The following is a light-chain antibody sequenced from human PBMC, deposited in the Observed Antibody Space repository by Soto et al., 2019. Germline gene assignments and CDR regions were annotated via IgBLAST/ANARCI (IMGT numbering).Light chain of an antibody. CDR1: SSDVGGYNY. V-gene: IGLV2-14*01. CDR3: SSYTSSSTPDVV. J-gene: IGLJ2*01. Sequence: QSVLTQPASVSGSPGQSITISCTGTSSDVGGYNYVSWYQQHPGKAPKLMIYDVSNRPSGVSNRFSGSKSGNTASLTISGLQAEDEDDYYCSSYTSSSTPDVVFGAGTKLTVL. CDR2: DVS.